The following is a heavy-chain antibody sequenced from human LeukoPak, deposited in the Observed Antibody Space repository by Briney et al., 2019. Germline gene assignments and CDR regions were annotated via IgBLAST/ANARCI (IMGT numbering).Heavy chain of an antibody. CDR1: GFTVGSNY. CDR3: ARGASGVRGSSIYYYYYMDV. D-gene: IGHD1-26*01. V-gene: IGHV3-66*01. Sequence: GGSLRLSCAASGFTVGSNYMSWVRQAPGKGLEWVSVIYSGGSTYYADSVKGRFTISRDNSKNTLYLQMNSLRAEDTAVYYCARGASGVRGSSIYYYYYMDVWGKGTTVTVSS. J-gene: IGHJ6*03. CDR2: IYSGGST.